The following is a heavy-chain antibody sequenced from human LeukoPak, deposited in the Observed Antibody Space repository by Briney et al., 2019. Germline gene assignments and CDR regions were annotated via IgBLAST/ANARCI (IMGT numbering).Heavy chain of an antibody. CDR2: IFYSGST. J-gene: IGHJ4*02. V-gene: IGHV4-31*03. D-gene: IGHD4-17*01. Sequence: SETLSLTCTVSGGSISSGGYYWSWLRQHPGKGLEWIGHIFYSGSTYYNPSLKSRVTISVDTSKNQFSLKLSSVTAADTAVYYCARERAYGDYEYYFDYWGQGTLVTVSS. CDR3: ARERAYGDYEYYFDY. CDR1: GGSISSGGYY.